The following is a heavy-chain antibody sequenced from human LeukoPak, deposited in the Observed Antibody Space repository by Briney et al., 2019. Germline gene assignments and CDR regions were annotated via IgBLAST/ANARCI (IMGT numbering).Heavy chain of an antibody. CDR3: AREGSYDFWSGYYTQNHYYYGMDV. D-gene: IGHD3-3*01. V-gene: IGHV1-18*01. CDR1: GYTFTSYG. J-gene: IGHJ6*02. Sequence: GASVKVSCKASGYTFTSYGISWVRQAPGQGLEWMGWISAYNGNTNYAQKLQGRVTVTTDTSTSTAYMELRSLRSDDTAVYYCAREGSYDFWSGYYTQNHYYYGMDVWGQGTTVTVSS. CDR2: ISAYNGNT.